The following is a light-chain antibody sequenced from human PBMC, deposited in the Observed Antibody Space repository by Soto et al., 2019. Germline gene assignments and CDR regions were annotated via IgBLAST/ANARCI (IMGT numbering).Light chain of an antibody. J-gene: IGKJ1*01. CDR1: QTISSW. CDR2: KAS. CDR3: QHYNSYSQA. V-gene: IGKV1-5*03. Sequence: IQMSQYPSTLCGSGGVRETITCRASQTISSWLAWYQQKPGKAPKLLIYKASTLKSGVPSRFSGSGSGTEFTLTISSLQPDDFATYYCQHYNSYSQAVGQGTQV.